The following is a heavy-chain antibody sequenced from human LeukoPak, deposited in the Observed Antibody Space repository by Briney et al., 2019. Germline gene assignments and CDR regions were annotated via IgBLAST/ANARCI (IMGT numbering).Heavy chain of an antibody. Sequence: KPSETLSLTCTVSGGSISSYYWSWIRQPSGKGLEWIGYIYYSGSTNYNPSLKSRVTISVDTSKNQFSLKLSSVTAADTAVYYCARDLEDSYGQGPFDYWGQGTLVTVSS. J-gene: IGHJ4*02. D-gene: IGHD5-18*01. CDR3: ARDLEDSYGQGPFDY. CDR2: IYYSGST. V-gene: IGHV4-59*12. CDR1: GGSISSYY.